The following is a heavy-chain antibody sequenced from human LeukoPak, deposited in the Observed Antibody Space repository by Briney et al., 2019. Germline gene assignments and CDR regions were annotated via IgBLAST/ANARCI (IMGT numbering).Heavy chain of an antibody. V-gene: IGHV1-18*01. Sequence: ASVKVSCKASGYTFTSYGISWVLQAPGKGLEWMGWISAYNGNTNYAQKLQGRVTMTTDTSTSTAYMELRSLRSDDTAVYYCARKPYSGYDVDYWGQGTLVTVSS. J-gene: IGHJ4*02. CDR2: ISAYNGNT. CDR3: ARKPYSGYDVDY. CDR1: GYTFTSYG. D-gene: IGHD5-12*01.